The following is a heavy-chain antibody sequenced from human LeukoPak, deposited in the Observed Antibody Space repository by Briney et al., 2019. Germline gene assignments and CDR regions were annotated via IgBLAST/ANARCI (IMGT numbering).Heavy chain of an antibody. Sequence: SETLSLTCTVSGGSISSYYWSWIRQPPGKGLEWIGYIYYSGSTNYNPSLKSRVTISVDTSRNQFSLKLSSVTAADTAVYHCARGGRGPDAFDIWGRGTMVTVSS. J-gene: IGHJ3*02. CDR3: ARGGRGPDAFDI. D-gene: IGHD3-10*01. V-gene: IGHV4-59*01. CDR2: IYYSGST. CDR1: GGSISSYY.